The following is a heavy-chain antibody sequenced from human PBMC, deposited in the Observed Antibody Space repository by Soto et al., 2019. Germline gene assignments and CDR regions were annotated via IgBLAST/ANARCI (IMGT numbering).Heavy chain of an antibody. Sequence: GGSLRLSCAASGFTFSTYSMNWVRQAPGKGLEWVSSISSDSSYIYYADSVKGRFTISRDNAKNSLYLQMNSLRAEDTSVYYCLTNIAARPFARVVWGQGTLVTVSS. D-gene: IGHD6-6*01. J-gene: IGHJ4*02. CDR3: LTNIAARPFARVV. CDR1: GFTFSTYS. V-gene: IGHV3-21*01. CDR2: ISSDSSYI.